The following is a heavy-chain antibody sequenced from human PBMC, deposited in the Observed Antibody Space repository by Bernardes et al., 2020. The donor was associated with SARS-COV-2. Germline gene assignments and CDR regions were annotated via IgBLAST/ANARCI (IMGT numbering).Heavy chain of an antibody. CDR2: IYYSGNT. Sequence: SETLSLTCTVSAGSIGSYYLAWIRQPPGKGLEWIGYIYYSGNTNYNPSLKSRVTISVDRSQNQFFLNLSSVTPADTAVYYCARDLSHLVRRGFDLWGRGTLVTVSS. D-gene: IGHD3-10*01. CDR1: AGSIGSYY. CDR3: ARDLSHLVRRGFDL. V-gene: IGHV4-59*01. J-gene: IGHJ2*01.